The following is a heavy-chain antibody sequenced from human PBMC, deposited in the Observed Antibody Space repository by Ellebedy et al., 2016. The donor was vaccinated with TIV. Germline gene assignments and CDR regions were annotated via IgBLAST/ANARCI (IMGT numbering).Heavy chain of an antibody. V-gene: IGHV3-53*01. Sequence: GESLKISCAASGFTVSSNYMSWVRQAPGRGLEWVSTIYSSGGTYYAGSVKGRFTISRDNSKNTLYLQMNSLRAEDTAVYYCAGGISVAGTSLRFWGQGTLVTVSS. CDR2: IYSSGGT. CDR1: GFTVSSNY. CDR3: AGGISVAGTSLRF. J-gene: IGHJ4*02. D-gene: IGHD6-19*01.